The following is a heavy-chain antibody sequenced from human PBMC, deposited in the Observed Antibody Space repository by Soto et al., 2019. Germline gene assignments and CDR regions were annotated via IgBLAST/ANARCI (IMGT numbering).Heavy chain of an antibody. V-gene: IGHV3-74*01. CDR3: ARLPNKSPQN. Sequence: EVQLVESGGGLVQPGGSLRLSCVASGFTFSSYWMHWVRQAPGKGLVWVSSISNDGSSTSYADAVKGRFTISRANAKNTLYLQMNSLRAEDTAVYYCARLPNKSPQNWGQGTLVIVSP. J-gene: IGHJ1*01. CDR2: ISNDGSST. CDR1: GFTFSSYW.